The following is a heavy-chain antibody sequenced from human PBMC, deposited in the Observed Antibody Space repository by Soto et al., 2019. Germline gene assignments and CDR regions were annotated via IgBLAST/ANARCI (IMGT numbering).Heavy chain of an antibody. J-gene: IGHJ6*02. Sequence: PGGSLRLSCAASGFTFSSYGMHWVRQAPGKGLEWVAVISYDGSNKYYADSVKGRFTISRDNSKNTLYLQMNSLRAEDTAVYYCAKDRGGSYFPYYYGMDVWSQGTTVTVSS. CDR1: GFTFSSYG. V-gene: IGHV3-30*18. CDR2: ISYDGSNK. D-gene: IGHD1-26*01. CDR3: AKDRGGSYFPYYYGMDV.